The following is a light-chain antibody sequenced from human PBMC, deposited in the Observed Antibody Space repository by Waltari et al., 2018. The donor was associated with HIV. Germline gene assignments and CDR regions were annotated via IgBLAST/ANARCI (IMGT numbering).Light chain of an antibody. CDR3: LLSFAGARPVV. CDR1: TGPVTSGHH. Sequence: QAVVTQEPSLTVSPGGTVTLTCGSSTGPVTSGHHPYRFQQKSGQAPRTLIYDTFNKHSWTPARFSGSLLGGKAALTLSGAQPEDEAEYFCLLSFAGARPVVFGGGTNLTVL. V-gene: IGLV7-46*01. J-gene: IGLJ2*01. CDR2: DTF.